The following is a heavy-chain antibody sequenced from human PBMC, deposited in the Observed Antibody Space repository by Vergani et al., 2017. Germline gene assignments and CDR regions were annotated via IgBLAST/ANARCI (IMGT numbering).Heavy chain of an antibody. D-gene: IGHD4-17*01. CDR1: GFTFSSYS. V-gene: IGHV3-21*01. J-gene: IGHJ6*02. CDR2: ISSSSSYI. CDR3: ARDPHDYGDYGGYYYYGMDV. Sequence: EVQLLESGGGLVKPGGSLRLSCAASGFTFSSYSMNWVRQAPGKGLEWVSSISSSSSYIYYADSVKGRFTISRDNAKNSLYLQMNSLRAEDTAVYYCARDPHDYGDYGGYYYYGMDVWGQGTTVTVSS.